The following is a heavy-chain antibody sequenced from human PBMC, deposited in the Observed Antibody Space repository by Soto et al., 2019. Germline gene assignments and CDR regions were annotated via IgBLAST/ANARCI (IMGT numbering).Heavy chain of an antibody. CDR3: ARDVRDYGDYQKSGWFDP. CDR2: IIPILGIA. Sequence: QVQLVQSGAEVKKPGSSVKVSCKASGGTFSSYTISWVRQAPGQGLEWMGRIIPILGIANYAQKFQGRVTITADKSTSTAYMELSSLRSEDTAVYYCARDVRDYGDYQKSGWFDPWGQGTLVTVSS. CDR1: GGTFSSYT. D-gene: IGHD4-17*01. J-gene: IGHJ5*02. V-gene: IGHV1-69*08.